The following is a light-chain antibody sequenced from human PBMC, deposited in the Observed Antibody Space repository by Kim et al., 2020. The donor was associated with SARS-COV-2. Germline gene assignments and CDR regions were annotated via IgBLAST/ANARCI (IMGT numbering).Light chain of an antibody. J-gene: IGLJ3*02. CDR1: SSNIGTNY. CDR3: AVWDDSLSGPV. CDR2: RNN. V-gene: IGLV1-47*01. Sequence: GQRVTISCSGSSSNIGTNYVYWYQKLPGTAPKLLIYRNNERPSGVPDRFSGSKSGTSASLAISGLRSEDGADYYCAVWDDSLSGPVFGGGTQLTVL.